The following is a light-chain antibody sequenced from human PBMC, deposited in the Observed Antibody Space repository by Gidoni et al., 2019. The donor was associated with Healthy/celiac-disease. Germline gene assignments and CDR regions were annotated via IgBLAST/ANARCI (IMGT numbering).Light chain of an antibody. V-gene: IGLV2-14*03. CDR3: SSYTSSSTPYVV. CDR2: DVS. Sequence: QSALTQPAPVSGSPGHSITISCTGTSSDVGGYNYVSWYQQHPGKAPNLMIYDVSNRPSGVSKRFSGSKSGNTASLTISGLQAEDEADYYCSSYTSSSTPYVVFGGGTKLTVL. J-gene: IGLJ2*01. CDR1: SSDVGGYNY.